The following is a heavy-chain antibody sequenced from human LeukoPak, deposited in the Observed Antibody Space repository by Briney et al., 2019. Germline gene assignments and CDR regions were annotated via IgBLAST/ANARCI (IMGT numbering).Heavy chain of an antibody. D-gene: IGHD3-9*01. CDR3: ARDLGVWDILTGYYIPQPAGYFDY. Sequence: QAGGSLRLSCAASGFTFSSYGMHWVRQAPGKGLEWVAFIRYDGSNKYYADSVKGRFTISRDNSKNTLYLQMNSLRAEDTAVYYCARDLGVWDILTGYYIPQPAGYFDYWGQGTLVTVSS. CDR1: GFTFSSYG. V-gene: IGHV3-30*02. CDR2: IRYDGSNK. J-gene: IGHJ4*02.